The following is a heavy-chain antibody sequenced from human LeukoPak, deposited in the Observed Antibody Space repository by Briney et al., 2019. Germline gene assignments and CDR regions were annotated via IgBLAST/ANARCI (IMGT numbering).Heavy chain of an antibody. Sequence: MASETLSLTCAVSGGSISSGGYSWSWIRQPPGKGLEWIGYIYHSGSTYYNPSLKSRVTISVDRSKNQFSLKLSSVTAADTAVYYCARDGDGYNYPHDAFDIWGQGTMVTVSS. CDR1: GGSISSGGYS. CDR2: IYHSGST. CDR3: ARDGDGYNYPHDAFDI. D-gene: IGHD5-24*01. J-gene: IGHJ3*02. V-gene: IGHV4-30-2*01.